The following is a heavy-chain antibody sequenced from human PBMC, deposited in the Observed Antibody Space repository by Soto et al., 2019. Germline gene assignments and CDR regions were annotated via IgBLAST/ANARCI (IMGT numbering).Heavy chain of an antibody. CDR3: ATANTPYAFDM. CDR2: IKQDGTEK. J-gene: IGHJ3*02. Sequence: PGGSLRLSCAASGFTFTNYWMTWVRQAPGKGLEWVANIKQDGTEKYYVDSVKGRFTISRDNAKNSLFLQMNSLRAEDTAVYYCATANTPYAFDMWGQGTMVTVSS. V-gene: IGHV3-7*01. CDR1: GFTFTNYW.